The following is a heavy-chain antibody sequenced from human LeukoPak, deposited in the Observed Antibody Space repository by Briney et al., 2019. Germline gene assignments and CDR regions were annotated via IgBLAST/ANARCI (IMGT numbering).Heavy chain of an antibody. CDR2: IYYSGST. V-gene: IGHV4-59*01. D-gene: IGHD6-13*01. CDR1: GGSISNYY. Sequence: SETLSLTCTVSGGSISNYYWSWIRQPPGKGLEWIGYIYYSGSTNFNPSLKSRVTISVDTSKNQFSLKLSSVTAADTAVYYCARAPPPFGHQLVPIFDYWGQGTLVTVSS. J-gene: IGHJ4*02. CDR3: ARAPPPFGHQLVPIFDY.